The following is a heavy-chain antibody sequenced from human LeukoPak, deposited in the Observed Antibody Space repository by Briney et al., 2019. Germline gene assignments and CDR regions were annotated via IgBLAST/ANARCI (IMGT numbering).Heavy chain of an antibody. J-gene: IGHJ4*02. V-gene: IGHV4-34*01. CDR3: AKSGGYGLIDY. Sequence: SETLSLTCAVYGGSFSGYYWGWICQPPGKGLEWIGNIYSSGSTYYNASLQSRVTISIDTSKNQFSLRLNSVTAADTAMYYCAKSGGYGLIDYWGQGTRVTVSS. CDR1: GGSFSGYY. D-gene: IGHD1-26*01. CDR2: IYSSGST.